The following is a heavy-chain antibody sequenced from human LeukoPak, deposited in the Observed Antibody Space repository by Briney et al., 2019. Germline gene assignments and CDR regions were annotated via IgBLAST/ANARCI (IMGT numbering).Heavy chain of an antibody. CDR3: AREISGSYYNPLGYMDV. Sequence: SETLSLTCTVSGGSISLYYWHWIRQPAGKGLEWIGRIFTSGITNYNPSLKSRVTMSVDTSKGQFSLALSFVTAADTAVYYCAREISGSYYNPLGYMDVWGKGTTVTVAS. CDR2: IFTSGIT. J-gene: IGHJ6*03. D-gene: IGHD3-10*01. CDR1: GGSISLYY. V-gene: IGHV4-4*07.